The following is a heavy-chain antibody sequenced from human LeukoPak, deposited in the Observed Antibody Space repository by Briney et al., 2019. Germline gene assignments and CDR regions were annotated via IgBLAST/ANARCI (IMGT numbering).Heavy chain of an antibody. J-gene: IGHJ4*02. V-gene: IGHV3-11*04. CDR1: GFTVSSNY. CDR2: ISSSGTTI. Sequence: PGGSLRLSCAASGFTVSSNYMSWVRQAPGKGLEWVSYISSSGTTIYYADSVKGRFTLSRDNAKNSLYLQMNSLRAEDTALYYCARFLSSMDFWGQGTLVTVSS. CDR3: ARFLSSMDF. D-gene: IGHD3-16*02.